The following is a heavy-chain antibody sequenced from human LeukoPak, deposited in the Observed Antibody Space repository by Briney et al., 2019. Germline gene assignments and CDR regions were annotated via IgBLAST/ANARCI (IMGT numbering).Heavy chain of an antibody. CDR3: ARARYDYVWGSYRYTEYYYYYGMDV. J-gene: IGHJ6*04. Sequence: AASVKVSCKASGGTFSSYAISWVRQAPGQGLEWMEGIIPIFGTANYAQKFQGRVTITADESTSTAYMELSSLRSEDTAVYYCARARYDYVWGSYRYTEYYYYYGMDVWGKGTTVTVSS. D-gene: IGHD3-16*02. CDR2: IIPIFGTA. V-gene: IGHV1-69*13. CDR1: GGTFSSYA.